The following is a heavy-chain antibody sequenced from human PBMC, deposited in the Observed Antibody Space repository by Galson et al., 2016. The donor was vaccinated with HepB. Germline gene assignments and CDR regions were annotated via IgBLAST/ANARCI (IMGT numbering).Heavy chain of an antibody. J-gene: IGHJ4*02. CDR1: GFTFSNYA. CDR3: ARYSNSWAPFDY. V-gene: IGHV3-23*01. D-gene: IGHD6-13*01. CDR2: ISGSGANT. Sequence: SLRLSCAASGFTFSNYAMTWVRQAPGKGLEWVSGISGSGANTHYANAVKGRFTISRDNSNNTRYLQMNSLRAEDTALYFCARYSNSWAPFDYWGQGRLVTVSS.